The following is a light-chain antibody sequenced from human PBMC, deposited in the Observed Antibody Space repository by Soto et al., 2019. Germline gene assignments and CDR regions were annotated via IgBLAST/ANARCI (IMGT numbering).Light chain of an antibody. CDR3: QKHNAAPLT. CDR2: SAS. Sequence: DVQMTQSPSSLSASVGDRVTITCRASQGISSFLAWYQQIPGKVPKLLIYSASTLQSGVPSRFSGSGSGTDFTLTISNLQPEDVATYYCQKHNAAPLTFGGGTKVDIK. V-gene: IGKV1-27*01. J-gene: IGKJ4*01. CDR1: QGISSF.